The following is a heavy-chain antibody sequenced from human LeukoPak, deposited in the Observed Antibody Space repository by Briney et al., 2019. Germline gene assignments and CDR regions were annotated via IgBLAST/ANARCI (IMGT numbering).Heavy chain of an antibody. V-gene: IGHV4-59*01. CDR3: ARDKRGSYADY. J-gene: IGHJ4*02. D-gene: IGHD1-26*01. CDR2: IYYSGST. CDR1: GGSFSGYY. Sequence: SETLSLTCAVYGGSFSGYYWSWIRQPPGKGLEWIGYIYYSGSTSYNPSLKGRVTISVDTSNNQFSLMLSSVTAADTAVYYCARDKRGSYADYWGQGTLVTVSS.